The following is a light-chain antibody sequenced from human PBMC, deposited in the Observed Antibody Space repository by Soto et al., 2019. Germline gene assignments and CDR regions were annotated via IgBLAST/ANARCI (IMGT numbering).Light chain of an antibody. Sequence: QSALTQPASVSGSPGQSITISCSGTTSDVGGFDYVSWYQQHPGKVPKLMIFDVSNRPSGVSDRFSGSKSGNTASLTISGLQAEDEADYYCSSYTTTGTQVFGTGTKLTVL. CDR1: TSDVGGFDY. V-gene: IGLV2-14*03. CDR3: SSYTTTGTQV. CDR2: DVS. J-gene: IGLJ1*01.